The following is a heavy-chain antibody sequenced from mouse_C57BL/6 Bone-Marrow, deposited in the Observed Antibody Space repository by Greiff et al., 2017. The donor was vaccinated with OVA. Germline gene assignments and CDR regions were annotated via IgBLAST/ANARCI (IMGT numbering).Heavy chain of an antibody. CDR1: GFSLTSYA. Sequence: VQLVESGPGLVAPSQSLSITCTVSGFSLTSYAISWVRQPPGKGLEWLGAIWTGGGTNYNSALKSRLSISKDNSKSQVFLKMNSLQTDDTARYYCARKRDYGSSYDYAMDYWGQGTSVTVSS. CDR3: ARKRDYGSSYDYAMDY. J-gene: IGHJ4*01. D-gene: IGHD1-1*01. CDR2: IWTGGGT. V-gene: IGHV2-9-1*01.